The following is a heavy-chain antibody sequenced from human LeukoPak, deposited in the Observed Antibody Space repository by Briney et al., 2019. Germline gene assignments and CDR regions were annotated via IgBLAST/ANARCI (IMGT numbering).Heavy chain of an antibody. CDR2: IRYDGSNK. CDR3: AKGFLTIFGVVINSVHDAFDI. CDR1: GFTFSSYG. D-gene: IGHD3-3*01. V-gene: IGHV3-30*02. J-gene: IGHJ3*02. Sequence: GGSLRLSCAASGFTFSSYGMHWVRQAPGKGLEWVAFIRYDGSNKYYADSVKGRFTISRDNSKNTLYLQMNSLRAEDTAVYYCAKGFLTIFGVVINSVHDAFDIWGQGTMVTVSS.